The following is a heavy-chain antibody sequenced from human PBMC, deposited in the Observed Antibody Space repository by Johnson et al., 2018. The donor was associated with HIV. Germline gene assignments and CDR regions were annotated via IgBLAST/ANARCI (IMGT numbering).Heavy chain of an antibody. CDR1: GFTFDDYA. Sequence: VQLVESGGVVVQPGGSLRLSCAASGFTFDDYAMHWVRQAPGKGLEWVSLISWDGGSTYYADSVKGRFTISRDNSKNTLYLQMNSLRAEDTAVYYCARGVHDYVDAFDIWGQGTMVTVSS. J-gene: IGHJ3*02. D-gene: IGHD4-17*01. CDR2: ISWDGGST. CDR3: ARGVHDYVDAFDI. V-gene: IGHV3-43D*03.